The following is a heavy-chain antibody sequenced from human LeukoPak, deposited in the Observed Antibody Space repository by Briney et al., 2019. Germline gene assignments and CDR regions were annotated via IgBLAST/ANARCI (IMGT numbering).Heavy chain of an antibody. CDR2: IHYSGST. V-gene: IGHV4-28*01. J-gene: IGHJ4*02. CDR3: ALYCSADNCGYFDY. Sequence: SDTLSLTCAVSGYSISSSNWWGWIRQPPGKGLEWIGYIHYSGSTDYNPSLKSRVTMSVDTSKNQFSLKLSSVTAVDTAVYYCALYCSADNCGYFDYWGQGTLVTASS. D-gene: IGHD2-15*01. CDR1: GYSISSSNW.